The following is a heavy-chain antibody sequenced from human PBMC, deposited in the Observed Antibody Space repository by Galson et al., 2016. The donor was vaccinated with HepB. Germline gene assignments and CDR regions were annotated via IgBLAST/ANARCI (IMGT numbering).Heavy chain of an antibody. Sequence: SVKVSCKASGGTVNNFGISWVRQAPGQGLEWMGGITPILGTQDFAQRFLGRVAITADESTGTVYMELSSLNSEDTAVYYCARQWVVGAPLNKNGMDVWGQGTTVTVSS. D-gene: IGHD1-26*01. CDR3: ARQWVVGAPLNKNGMDV. CDR2: ITPILGTQ. J-gene: IGHJ6*02. CDR1: GGTVNNFG. V-gene: IGHV1-69*13.